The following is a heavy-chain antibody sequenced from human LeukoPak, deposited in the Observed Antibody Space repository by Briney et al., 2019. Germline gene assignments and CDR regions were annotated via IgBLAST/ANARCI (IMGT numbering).Heavy chain of an antibody. CDR2: IFYSGST. V-gene: IGHV4-39*07. J-gene: IGHJ4*02. Sequence: SETLSLTCTVSGGSISSSNYYWGWIRQPPGKGLEWIGSIFYSGSTYYNPSLKSRVTISVDTSKNQFSLRLNSVTAADTAVYYCARNRDGYNSFDYWGQGTLVTVSS. D-gene: IGHD5-24*01. CDR3: ARNRDGYNSFDY. CDR1: GGSISSSNYY.